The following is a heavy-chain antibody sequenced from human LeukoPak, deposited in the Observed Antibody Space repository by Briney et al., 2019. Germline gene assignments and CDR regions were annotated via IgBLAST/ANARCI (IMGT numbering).Heavy chain of an antibody. J-gene: IGHJ4*02. CDR2: ISAYNGNT. V-gene: IGHV1-18*01. CDR1: GYTFTSYG. D-gene: IGHD6-19*01. CDR3: ARDGSFIAVAGTGHFDY. Sequence: GASVKVSCKASGYTFTSYGISWVRQAPGQGLEWMGWISAYNGNTNYAQKLQGRVTMTTDTSTSTAYMELRSLRSDDTAVYYCARDGSFIAVAGTGHFDYWGQGTLVTVSS.